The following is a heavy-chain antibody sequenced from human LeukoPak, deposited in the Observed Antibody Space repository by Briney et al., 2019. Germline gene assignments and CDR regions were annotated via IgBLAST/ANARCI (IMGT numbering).Heavy chain of an antibody. J-gene: IGHJ6*03. Sequence: GGSLRLSCAASGFTFSSSWMTWVRQAPGKGLEWVASINQDGGEIHYVDSVKGRFTISRDNAKNSLYLQMNSLRAEDTAVYYCARDTGYYDSIYYYYYYMDVWGKGTTVTVSS. D-gene: IGHD3-22*01. CDR3: ARDTGYYDSIYYYYYYMDV. V-gene: IGHV3-7*01. CDR2: INQDGGEI. CDR1: GFTFSSSW.